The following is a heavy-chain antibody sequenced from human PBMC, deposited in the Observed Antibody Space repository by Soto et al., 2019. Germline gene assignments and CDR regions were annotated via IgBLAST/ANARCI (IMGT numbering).Heavy chain of an antibody. D-gene: IGHD5-12*01. CDR3: ARGGHIVATPHFDY. J-gene: IGHJ4*02. CDR1: GGSISSYY. CDR2: IYYSGST. Sequence: ASETLSLTCTVSGGSISSYYWSWIRQPPGKGLERIGYIYYSGSTNYNPSLKSRVTISVDTSKNQFSLKLSSVTAADTAVYYCARGGHIVATPHFDYWGQGTLVTVSS. V-gene: IGHV4-59*08.